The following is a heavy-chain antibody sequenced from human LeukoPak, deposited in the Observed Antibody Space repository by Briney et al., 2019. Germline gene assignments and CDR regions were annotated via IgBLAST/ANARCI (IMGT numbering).Heavy chain of an antibody. D-gene: IGHD3-3*01. CDR2: INHSGST. J-gene: IGHJ6*04. Sequence: SETLSLTCAVYGGSFSGYYWRWIRQPPGKGLEWIGEINHSGSTNYNPSLKSRVTISVDTSKNQFSLKLSSVTAADTAVYYCARAARITIFGVVIIGSRGMDVWGKGTTVTVSS. CDR1: GGSFSGYY. CDR3: ARAARITIFGVVIIGSRGMDV. V-gene: IGHV4-34*01.